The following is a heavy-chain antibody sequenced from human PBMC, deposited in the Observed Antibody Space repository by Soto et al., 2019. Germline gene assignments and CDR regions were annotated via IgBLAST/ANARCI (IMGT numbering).Heavy chain of an antibody. V-gene: IGHV2-5*01. D-gene: IGHD6-13*01. CDR2: ISWNDEQ. CDR1: GISLTSGVVG. J-gene: IGHJ6*02. CDR3: AHRLPGPSGYDV. Sequence: QITLKESGPTLVKPTQTLTLTCTFSGISLTSGVVGVGWIRQPPGKALEWLALISWNDEQYYNPSLRNRLTITRDASKNLVVLTITNIDPVDTATYYCAHRLPGPSGYDVWGQGTTVTVSS.